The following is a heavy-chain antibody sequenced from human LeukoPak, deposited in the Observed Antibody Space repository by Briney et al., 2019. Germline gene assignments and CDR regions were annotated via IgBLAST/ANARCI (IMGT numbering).Heavy chain of an antibody. CDR3: ARGSGYSYGPYDY. V-gene: IGHV4-61*05. D-gene: IGHD5-18*01. J-gene: IGHJ4*02. Sequence: SETLSLTCTVSGGSISSSSYYWGWIRQPPGKGLEWIGYIYYSGSTNYNPSLKSRVTISVDTSKNQFSLKLSSVTAADTAVYYCARGSGYSYGPYDYWGQGTLVTVSS. CDR2: IYYSGST. CDR1: GGSISSSSYY.